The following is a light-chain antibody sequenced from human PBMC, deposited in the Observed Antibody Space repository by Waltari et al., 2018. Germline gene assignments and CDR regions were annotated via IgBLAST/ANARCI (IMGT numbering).Light chain of an antibody. V-gene: IGKV1-33*01. Sequence: DIQLTQPPPFLPASDGERVTITCQARQDISNSFNWHQQRAKKATILMIYDSSNLETGVPSMFSGGGAGTDFIFTISSRQHEDIATYYCQRYANLRLTFGGGTKVEI. CDR2: DSS. J-gene: IGKJ4*01. CDR3: QRYANLRLT. CDR1: QDISNS.